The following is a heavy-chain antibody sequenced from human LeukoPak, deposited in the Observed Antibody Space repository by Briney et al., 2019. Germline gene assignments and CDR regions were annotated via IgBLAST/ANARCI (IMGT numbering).Heavy chain of an antibody. V-gene: IGHV3-30*02. CDR1: GFTFSSSG. D-gene: IGHD3-9*01. CDR2: IRYGGSHK. J-gene: IGHJ6*03. CDR3: AKVANYDILTGYYPHYRYYYMDV. Sequence: GGSLRLSCAASGFTFSSSGMHWVRQAPGKGLEWVAFIRYGGSHKYYADSVKGRFTISRDNSKNTLFLQMNSLRAEDTAVYYCAKVANYDILTGYYPHYRYYYMDVWGKGTTVTVSS.